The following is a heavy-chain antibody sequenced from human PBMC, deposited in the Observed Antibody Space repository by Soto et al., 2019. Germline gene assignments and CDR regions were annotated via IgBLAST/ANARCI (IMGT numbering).Heavy chain of an antibody. J-gene: IGHJ3*01. CDR1: GYTFTSYG. CDR3: AAAIQDDAFDF. V-gene: IGHV1-18*01. D-gene: IGHD2-2*01. Sequence: EASVKVSCKASGYTFTSYGISWVRQAPGQGLEWMGWISAYNGNTNYAQKLQGRVTMTTDTSTSTAYMELSSLRSEDTAVYYCAAAIQDDAFDFWGQRTMVTVSS. CDR2: ISAYNGNT.